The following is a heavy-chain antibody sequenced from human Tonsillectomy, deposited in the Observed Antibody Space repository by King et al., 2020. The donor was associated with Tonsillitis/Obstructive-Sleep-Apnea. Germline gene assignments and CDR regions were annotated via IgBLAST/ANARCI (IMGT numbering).Heavy chain of an antibody. Sequence: ITLKESGPTLVKPKQTLTLTCTFSGFSLSTSGVGVGWIRQPPGKALEWLALIYWDDDKRYSPSLKSRLTITKDTSKNQVVLKMTNMDPMDTATNSLSHASTTPPAEYVYYFDYWGQGTLVTVSS. D-gene: IGHD1-14*01. V-gene: IGHV2-5*02. CDR2: IYWDDDK. CDR3: SHASTTPPAEYVYYFDY. J-gene: IGHJ4*02. CDR1: GFSLSTSGVG.